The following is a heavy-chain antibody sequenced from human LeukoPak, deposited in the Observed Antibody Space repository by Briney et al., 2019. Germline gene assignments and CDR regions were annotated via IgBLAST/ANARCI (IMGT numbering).Heavy chain of an antibody. J-gene: IGHJ4*02. CDR1: GCTFSGCA. V-gene: IGHV3-73*01. D-gene: IGHD1-26*01. CDR2: IRSKANSYAT. CDR3: TRLLGPLDH. Sequence: GGALRLSCAASGCTFSGCAMHWVRQASGKGLEGVGRIRSKANSYATAYAASVKGRFTISRDDSKNTAYLQMNSLKPEDTAVYYCTRLLGPLDHWGQGTLVTVPS.